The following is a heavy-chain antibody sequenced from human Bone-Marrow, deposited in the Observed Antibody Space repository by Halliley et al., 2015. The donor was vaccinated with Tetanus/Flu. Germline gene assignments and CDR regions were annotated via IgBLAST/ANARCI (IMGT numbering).Heavy chain of an antibody. CDR2: IYYSGST. Sequence: TLSLTCTVSGGSMSGYYWSWIRQPPGKGLEWIGYIYYSGSTNYIPSLKSRVTLSIDTSKNQFSLKLSSVTAADTAVYFCARVTWPTAIGHYNYGMDVWGQGTTVTVSS. V-gene: IGHV4-59*01. D-gene: IGHD2-2*01. CDR3: ARVTWPTAIGHYNYGMDV. CDR1: GGSMSGYY. J-gene: IGHJ6*02.